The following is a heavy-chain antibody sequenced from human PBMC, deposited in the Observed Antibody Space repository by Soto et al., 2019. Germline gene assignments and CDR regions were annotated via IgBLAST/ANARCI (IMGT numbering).Heavy chain of an antibody. CDR3: ATEPYFYDSSGVDV. V-gene: IGHV3-15*06. CDR2: IKRESDGGTT. Sequence: EVQLVESGGGLVKPGGSLRLACAASGFTLRTAWMNWVRQAPGKGLEWVGRIKRESDGGTTYYGVSVRGRFTISRDKSQNTLYLQMNSLGTEDTAVYYCATEPYFYDSSGVDVWGQGTTVTVSS. J-gene: IGHJ6*02. CDR1: GFTLRTAW.